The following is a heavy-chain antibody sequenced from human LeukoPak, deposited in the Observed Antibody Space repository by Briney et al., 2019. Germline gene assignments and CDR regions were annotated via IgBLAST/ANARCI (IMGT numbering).Heavy chain of an antibody. V-gene: IGHV1-18*01. CDR1: GYTFTHYG. D-gene: IGHD4-17*01. CDR3: ATEGGWQPTDYGDHVY. J-gene: IGHJ4*02. CDR2: INTYNGDT. Sequence: GASVKVSCKASGYTFTHYGITWVRQAPGQGLAWMGWINTYNGDTKCAQKLQGRVTMTTDTSTSTAFMELRSLRSDDTALYYCATEGGWQPTDYGDHVYWGQGTLVTVSS.